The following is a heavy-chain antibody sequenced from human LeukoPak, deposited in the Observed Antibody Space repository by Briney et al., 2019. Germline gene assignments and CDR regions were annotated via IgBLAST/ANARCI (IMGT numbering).Heavy chain of an antibody. V-gene: IGHV5-51*01. D-gene: IGHD3-22*01. CDR3: ARREYYYDSSGYYSWAFDI. J-gene: IGHJ3*02. Sequence: GESLKISCKGSRYSFTSYWIGWVRQMPGKGLEWMGIIYPGDSNTRYSPSFQGQVTISADKSISTAYLQWSSLKASDTAMYYCARREYYYDSSGYYSWAFDIWGQGTMVTVSS. CDR2: IYPGDSNT. CDR1: RYSFTSYW.